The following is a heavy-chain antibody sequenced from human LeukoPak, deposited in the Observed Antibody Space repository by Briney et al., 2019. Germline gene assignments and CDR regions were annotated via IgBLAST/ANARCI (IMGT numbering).Heavy chain of an antibody. V-gene: IGHV3-53*01. D-gene: IGHD1-1*01. CDR3: ERGRSGSPGLFDS. CDR2: IYSAGSP. J-gene: IGHJ4*02. Sequence: GGSLRLSCAASGLTVSDSYMNWVRQAPGKGLEWVSVIYSAGSPYYTDSVKGRFTISRDKSKNTLYLQMNSLRAEDTAVYYCERGRSGSPGLFDSWGQGTLVTVSS. CDR1: GLTVSDSY.